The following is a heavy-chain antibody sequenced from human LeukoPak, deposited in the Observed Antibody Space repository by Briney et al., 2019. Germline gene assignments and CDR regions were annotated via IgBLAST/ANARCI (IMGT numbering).Heavy chain of an antibody. Sequence: SETLSLICAVYGGSFSGYYWSWIRQPPGKGLEWIGEINHSGSTNYNPSLKSRVTISVDTSKNQFSLKLSSVTAADTAVYYCARAAGIAARRANFDYWGQGTLVTVSS. CDR1: GGSFSGYY. V-gene: IGHV4-34*01. D-gene: IGHD6-6*01. CDR2: INHSGST. CDR3: ARAAGIAARRANFDY. J-gene: IGHJ4*02.